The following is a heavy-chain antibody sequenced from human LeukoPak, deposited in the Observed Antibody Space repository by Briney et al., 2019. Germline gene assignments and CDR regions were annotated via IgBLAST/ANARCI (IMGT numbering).Heavy chain of an antibody. Sequence: GESLKISCKGSGYSFTKYWIAWVRQMPGNGLELMGIIYPGGDSDTTYSPSFQGQVTLSADKSITTAYLQWDSLKASDTAMYYCALKRGYSIGATDAFDIWGQGTMVTVSS. CDR1: GYSFTKYW. D-gene: IGHD5-18*01. J-gene: IGHJ3*02. V-gene: IGHV5-51*01. CDR2: IYPGGDSDT. CDR3: ALKRGYSIGATDAFDI.